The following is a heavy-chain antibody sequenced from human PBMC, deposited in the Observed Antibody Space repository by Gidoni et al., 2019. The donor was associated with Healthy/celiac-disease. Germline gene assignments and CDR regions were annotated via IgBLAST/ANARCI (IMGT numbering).Heavy chain of an antibody. Sequence: QLHLQDSGSGLVKPSHTLSLTCAVSGGSISSGGYSWSWIRPPLGKGLEWIGYIYHSGSTYYNPSLKSRVTISVDRSKNQFSMKMSSVTAADTAVYYCARAPRYCSSTSCYNWFDPWGQGTLVTVSS. J-gene: IGHJ5*02. CDR1: GGSISSGGYS. D-gene: IGHD2-2*01. CDR2: IYHSGST. CDR3: ARAPRYCSSTSCYNWFDP. V-gene: IGHV4-30-2*01.